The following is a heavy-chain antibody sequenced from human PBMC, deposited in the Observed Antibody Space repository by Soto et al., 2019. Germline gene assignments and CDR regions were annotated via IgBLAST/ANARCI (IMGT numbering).Heavy chain of an antibody. V-gene: IGHV4-39*02. D-gene: IGHD2-2*01. CDR3: ARLVVVAPVANA. Sequence: QLKLQESGPGLVKPSETLSLTCSVSGGSINYNSYYWGWIRQPPGKGLEWAGGIFYTGTTYYSPSLKDRVTISVDTSKNSFSLNLTSVTAADTAVYFCARLVVVAPVANAWGQGTLVTVSS. CDR2: IFYTGTT. J-gene: IGHJ5*02. CDR1: GGSINYNSYY.